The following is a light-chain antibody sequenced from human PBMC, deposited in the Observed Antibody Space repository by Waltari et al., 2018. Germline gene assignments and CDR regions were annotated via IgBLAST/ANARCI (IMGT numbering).Light chain of an antibody. CDR1: QGISIN. V-gene: IGKV1-9*01. J-gene: IGKJ5*01. CDR2: AAS. CDR3: QQLNSYPIT. Sequence: IQLTQSPSSLSASVGDRVTITCRASQGISINLAWYQQKPGKAPKLLISAASTLQSGFPLRFSGSGSGTDFTLTISSLQTEDFATYYCQQLNSYPITFGRGTRLEIK.